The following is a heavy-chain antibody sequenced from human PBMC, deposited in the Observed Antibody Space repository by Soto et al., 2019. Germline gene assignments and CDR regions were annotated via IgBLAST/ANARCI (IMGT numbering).Heavy chain of an antibody. CDR3: ARELAVVTPNNWFDP. D-gene: IGHD2-21*02. V-gene: IGHV4-31*03. CDR1: GGSISSGGYY. Sequence: PSETLSLTCTVSGGSISSGGYYWCWIRQHPGKGLEWIGYIYYSGSTYYNPSLKSRVTISVDTSKNQFSLKLSSVTAADTAVYYCARELAVVTPNNWFDPWGQGTLVTVSS. CDR2: IYYSGST. J-gene: IGHJ5*02.